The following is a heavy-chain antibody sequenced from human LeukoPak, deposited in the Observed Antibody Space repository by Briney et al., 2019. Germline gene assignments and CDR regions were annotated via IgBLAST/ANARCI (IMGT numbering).Heavy chain of an antibody. CDR3: ARDIYGANPFDY. CDR1: GFTVSSNY. V-gene: IGHV3-66*02. D-gene: IGHD4-17*01. J-gene: IGHJ4*02. CDR2: IYSGGST. Sequence: SGGSLRLSCAASGFTVSSNYMSWVRQAPGKGVEWVSVIYSGGSTYYADSVKGRFTISGDNSKNTLYPQMNSLRPEDTAVYYCARDIYGANPFDYWGQGTLVTVSS.